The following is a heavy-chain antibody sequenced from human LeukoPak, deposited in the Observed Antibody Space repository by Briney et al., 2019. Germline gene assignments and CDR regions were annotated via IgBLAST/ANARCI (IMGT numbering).Heavy chain of an antibody. CDR2: IKSKTDGGTT. J-gene: IGHJ4*02. CDR3: ARYSTYYYDSSGYSSSPRNYFDY. Sequence: GGSLRLSCAASGFTFSNAWMSWVRQAPGKGLEWVGRIKSKTDGGTTDYADSVKGRFTISRDNSKNTLYLQMNSLRAEDTAVYYCARYSTYYYDSSGYSSSPRNYFDYWGQGTLVTVSS. V-gene: IGHV3-15*01. CDR1: GFTFSNAW. D-gene: IGHD3-22*01.